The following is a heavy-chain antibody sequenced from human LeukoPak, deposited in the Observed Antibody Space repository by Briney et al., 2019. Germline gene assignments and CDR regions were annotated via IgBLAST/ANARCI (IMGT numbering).Heavy chain of an antibody. D-gene: IGHD2-21*01. CDR1: GYTLTELS. V-gene: IGHV1-24*01. Sequence: ASVKVSCKVSGYTLTELSMHWVRQAPGKGLEWMGGFDPEDGATIYAQKFQGRVTMTEDTSTDTAYMELSSLISDDTAVYYCARDGPTVVISRPFDYWGQGTLVTVSS. J-gene: IGHJ4*02. CDR3: ARDGPTVVISRPFDY. CDR2: FDPEDGAT.